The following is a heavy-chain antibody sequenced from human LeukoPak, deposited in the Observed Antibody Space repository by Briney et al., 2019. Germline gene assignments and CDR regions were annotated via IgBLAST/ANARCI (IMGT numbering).Heavy chain of an antibody. CDR1: GFTFSSYA. J-gene: IGHJ4*02. Sequence: GGSLRLSCAASGFTFSSYAMSWVRQAPGKGLEWVSAISGSGGSTYYADSVKGRFTISRDNSKNTLYLQMNSLRAEDTAVYYCAKVPKFIPGIAAAGHRYYFDYWGQGTLVTVSS. D-gene: IGHD6-13*01. CDR3: AKVPKFIPGIAAAGHRYYFDY. V-gene: IGHV3-23*01. CDR2: ISGSGGST.